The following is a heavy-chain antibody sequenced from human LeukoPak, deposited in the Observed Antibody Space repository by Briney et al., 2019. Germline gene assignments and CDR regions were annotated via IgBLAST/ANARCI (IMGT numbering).Heavy chain of an antibody. CDR2: ISGSGGST. CDR1: GFTFSSYA. CDR3: ARKYSSGWFDAFDI. J-gene: IGHJ3*02. V-gene: IGHV3-23*01. D-gene: IGHD6-19*01. Sequence: SGGSLRLSCAASGFTFSSYAMSWVRQAAGKGLEWVSAISGSGGSTYYADSVKGRFTISRDNSKNTLYLQMNSLRAEDTAVFYCARKYSSGWFDAFDIWGQGTMVTVSS.